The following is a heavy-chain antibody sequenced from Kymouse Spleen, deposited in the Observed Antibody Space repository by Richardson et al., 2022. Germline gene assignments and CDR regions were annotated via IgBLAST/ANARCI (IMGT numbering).Heavy chain of an antibody. V-gene: IGHV4-39*01. J-gene: IGHJ4*02. CDR3: ARHPTLGIRYYFDY. CDR2: IYYSGST. CDR1: GGSISSSSYY. Sequence: QLQLQESGPGLVKPSETLSLTCTVSGGSISSSSYYWGWIRQPPGKGLEWIGSIYYSGSTYYNPSLKSRVTISVDTSKNQFSLKLSSVTAADTAVYYCARHPTLGIRYYFDYWGQGTLVTVSS. D-gene: IGHD7-27*02.